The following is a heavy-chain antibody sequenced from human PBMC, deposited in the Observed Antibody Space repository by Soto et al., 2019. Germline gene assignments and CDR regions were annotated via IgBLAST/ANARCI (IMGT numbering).Heavy chain of an antibody. CDR2: ISSSSSTI. V-gene: IGHV3-48*01. Sequence: PGGSLRLSCAASGFTFSSYSMNWVRQAPGKGLEWVSYISSSSSTIYYADSVKGRFTISRDNAKNSLYLQMNSLRAEDTAVYYCARDYYCSSGYCSRLDYWGQGTLVTVSS. J-gene: IGHJ4*01. D-gene: IGHD3-22*01. CDR1: GFTFSSYS. CDR3: ARDYYCSSGYCSRLDY.